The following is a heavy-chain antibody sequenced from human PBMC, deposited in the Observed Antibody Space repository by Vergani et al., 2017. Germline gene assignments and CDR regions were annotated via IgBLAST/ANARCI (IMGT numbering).Heavy chain of an antibody. CDR1: FDSIRNLY. CDR2: IYSTGST. Sequence: QVQLQESGPGLVKSSETLSLICSVSFDSIRNLYCNWIRQHPGKGLEWIGYIYSTGSTHHNPSLRRRINMSVDTSKNQFSLTLNSVTAADTAMYYCARRGGYDEGDAFRIGYFDSWGPGVLGTVCS. J-gene: IGHJ4*02. V-gene: IGHV4-59*06. CDR3: ARRGGYDEGDAFRIGYFDS. D-gene: IGHD3-22*01.